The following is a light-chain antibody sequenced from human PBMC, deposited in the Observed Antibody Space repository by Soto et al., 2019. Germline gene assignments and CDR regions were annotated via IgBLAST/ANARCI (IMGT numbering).Light chain of an antibody. CDR1: QSVSSSY. CDR3: QQYGSSSWT. Sequence: EIVLTQSPGTLSLSPGERAILSCRASQSVSSSYLAWYKQKPGHAPRLLIYGASSRATGIPDRFSGSGSGTDFTLTISRLEAEDFAVYYCQQYGSSSWTFGQGTNVEIK. J-gene: IGKJ1*01. V-gene: IGKV3-20*01. CDR2: GAS.